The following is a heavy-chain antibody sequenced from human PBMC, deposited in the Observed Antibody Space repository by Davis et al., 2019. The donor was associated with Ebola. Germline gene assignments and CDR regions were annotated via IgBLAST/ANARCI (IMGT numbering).Heavy chain of an antibody. V-gene: IGHV3-9*01. Sequence: SLKISCAASGFTFNYYAMHWVRQAPGKGLEWVSGISFNSGGIGYADSVKGRFTISRDNAKNSLYLQMDSLRPEDTALYYCAKDRQVAGTSNFNYWGHGTLVTVSS. CDR3: AKDRQVAGTSNFNY. J-gene: IGHJ4*01. CDR2: ISFNSGGI. D-gene: IGHD6-19*01. CDR1: GFTFNYYA.